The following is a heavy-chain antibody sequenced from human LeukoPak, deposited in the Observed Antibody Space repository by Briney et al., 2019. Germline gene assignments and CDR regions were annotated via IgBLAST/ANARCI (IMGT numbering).Heavy chain of an antibody. J-gene: IGHJ4*02. Sequence: ASVKVSCKASGYTFTSYAMNWVQQAPGQGLEWMGWINTNTGNPTYAQGFTGRFVFSLDTSVSTAYLQICSLKAEDIAVYYCAREGYDYGGNVVDYWGQGTLVTVSS. CDR1: GYTFTSYA. D-gene: IGHD4-23*01. CDR3: AREGYDYGGNVVDY. CDR2: INTNTGNP. V-gene: IGHV7-4-1*01.